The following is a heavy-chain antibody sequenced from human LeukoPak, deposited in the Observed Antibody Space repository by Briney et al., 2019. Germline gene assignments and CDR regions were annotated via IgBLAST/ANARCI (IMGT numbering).Heavy chain of an antibody. V-gene: IGHV4-31*03. D-gene: IGHD6-25*01. Sequence: PSETLSLTCTVSGGFISSGGYSWSWIRQHPGKGLEWIGYIYNSGSTYYNPSLKSRVTISVDTSKNQFSLKLSSVTAADTAVYYCARLVPAAGYWGQGTLVTVSS. J-gene: IGHJ4*02. CDR2: IYNSGST. CDR1: GGFISSGGYS. CDR3: ARLVPAAGY.